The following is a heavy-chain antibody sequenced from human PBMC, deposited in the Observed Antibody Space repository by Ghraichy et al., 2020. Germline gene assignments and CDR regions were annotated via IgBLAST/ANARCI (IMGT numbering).Heavy chain of an antibody. CDR3: AKDWTWESSYYHGLNV. V-gene: IGHV3-30*02. J-gene: IGHJ6*02. Sequence: GESLNISCAASGFSFSNYGMHWVRQAPGKGLEWVAFIPYDGSNKYYPDSVKGRFTISRDNSKNRLYLQMDSLRPEDTAVYYCAKDWTWESSYYHGLNVWGPGTTVTVSS. CDR1: GFSFSNYG. CDR2: IPYDGSNK. D-gene: IGHD1-26*01.